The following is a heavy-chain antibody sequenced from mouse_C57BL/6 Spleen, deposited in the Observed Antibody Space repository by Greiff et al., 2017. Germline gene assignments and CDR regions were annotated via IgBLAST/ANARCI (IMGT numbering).Heavy chain of an antibody. CDR2: FHPYNDDT. V-gene: IGHV1-47*01. D-gene: IGHD2-3*01. J-gene: IGHJ4*01. CDR3: ARRGYYPSYAMDY. CDR1: GYTFTTYP. Sequence: VKLQESGAELVKPGASVKMSCKASGYTFTTYPIEWMKQNHGKSLEWIGNFHPYNDDTKYNEKFKGKATLTVEKSSSTVYLELSRLTSDDSAVYYCARRGYYPSYAMDYWGQGTSVTVSS.